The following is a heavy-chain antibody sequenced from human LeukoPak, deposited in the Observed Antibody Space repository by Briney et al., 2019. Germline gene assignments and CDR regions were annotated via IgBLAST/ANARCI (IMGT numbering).Heavy chain of an antibody. J-gene: IGHJ4*02. CDR1: GYTFTSYG. V-gene: IGHV1-18*01. D-gene: IGHD6-19*01. Sequence: ASVKVSCKASGYTFTSYGISWVRQAPGQGLEWMGWISAYNGSTNYAQKLQGRVTMTTDTSTSTAYMELRSLRSDDTAVYYCARSSEQWLVRHFDYWGQGTLVTVSS. CDR3: ARSSEQWLVRHFDY. CDR2: ISAYNGST.